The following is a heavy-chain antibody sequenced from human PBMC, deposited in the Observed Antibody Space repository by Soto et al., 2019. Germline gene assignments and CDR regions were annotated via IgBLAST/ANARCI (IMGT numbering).Heavy chain of an antibody. V-gene: IGHV3-15*07. D-gene: IGHD6-6*01. Sequence: PGGSLRLPCAASSDSFNNAWMNWVRQAPGKGLEWVGRIKSKTDGGTTDYAAPVKGRFTISRDDSKNTLYLQMNSLKTEDTAVYYCTTDLMRVAARGSPLPPYYHYYGVDVWGQGTTATV. CDR3: TTDLMRVAARGSPLPPYYHYYGVDV. CDR2: IKSKTDGGTT. CDR1: SDSFNNAW. J-gene: IGHJ6*02.